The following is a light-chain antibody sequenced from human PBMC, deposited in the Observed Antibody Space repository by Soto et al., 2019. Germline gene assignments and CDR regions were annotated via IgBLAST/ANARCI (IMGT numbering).Light chain of an antibody. J-gene: IGKJ1*01. Sequence: DIQITQSPSTLSASVGDRVTITCRARQSISSWFAWYQQKPGKAPTLLIYDASRLESGVPSRLSGSGSGTEFTITISILQPDECATYYFQLYNSYVTFGQGTTVAIK. CDR2: DAS. V-gene: IGKV1-5*01. CDR3: QLYNSYVT. CDR1: QSISSW.